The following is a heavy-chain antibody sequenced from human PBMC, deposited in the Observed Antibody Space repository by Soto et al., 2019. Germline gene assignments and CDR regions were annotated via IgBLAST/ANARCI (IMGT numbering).Heavy chain of an antibody. Sequence: GGSLRLSCAASGFTFSSYWMSRVRRAPGKGLEWVANIKQDGSEKYYVDSVKGRFTISRDNAKNSLYLQMNSLRAEDTAVYYCARFYYDSSGYLPSPYYYYYGMDVWGQGTTVTVSS. CDR2: IKQDGSEK. D-gene: IGHD3-22*01. V-gene: IGHV3-7*04. J-gene: IGHJ6*02. CDR1: GFTFSSYW. CDR3: ARFYYDSSGYLPSPYYYYYGMDV.